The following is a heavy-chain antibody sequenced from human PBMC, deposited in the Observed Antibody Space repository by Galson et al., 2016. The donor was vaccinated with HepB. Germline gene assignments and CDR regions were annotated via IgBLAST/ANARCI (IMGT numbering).Heavy chain of an antibody. CDR1: GYSFSSYW. J-gene: IGHJ4*02. Sequence: QSGAEVKKPGEALKISCKGSGYSFSSYWIAWVRQIPGKGLEWMGIIYPDDSSTKYSPSFQGQVTISADRSIDTAYLQWTSLKASDTAMYYCAAESSSDWAFDYWGQGTVVAVSS. CDR2: IYPDDSST. CDR3: AAESSSDWAFDY. D-gene: IGHD2-21*01. V-gene: IGHV5-51*01.